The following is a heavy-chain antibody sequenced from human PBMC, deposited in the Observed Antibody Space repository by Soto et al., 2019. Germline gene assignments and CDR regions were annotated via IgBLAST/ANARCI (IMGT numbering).Heavy chain of an antibody. CDR2: LYPSGST. Sequence: SETLSLTCTVSGDSMSSSYWSWIRQPAGKGLEGVGRLYPSGSTNYNPSLRSRVTMSVDTSKNQFSLRLSSVTAADTAVYYCAXETDHGDRYNFYYAMDVWGQGTTVTVSS. CDR3: AXETDHGDRYNFYYAMDV. CDR1: GDSMSSSY. D-gene: IGHD4-17*01. V-gene: IGHV4-4*07. J-gene: IGHJ6*02.